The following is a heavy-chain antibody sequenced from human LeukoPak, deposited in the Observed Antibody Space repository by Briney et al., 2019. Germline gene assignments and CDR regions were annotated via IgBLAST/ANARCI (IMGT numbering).Heavy chain of an antibody. J-gene: IGHJ5*02. Sequence: SETLSLTCTVSGGSISSYYWTWIRQPPGKGLESIGFIYYSGRTIYNPSFESRVTISVDTSKNRFSLKLNSVTAADTAVYYCARMEEGLGYCRGSGCYWLDPWGQGTLVTVSS. CDR1: GGSISSYY. D-gene: IGHD2-2*01. V-gene: IGHV4-59*01. CDR2: IYYSGRT. CDR3: ARMEEGLGYCRGSGCYWLDP.